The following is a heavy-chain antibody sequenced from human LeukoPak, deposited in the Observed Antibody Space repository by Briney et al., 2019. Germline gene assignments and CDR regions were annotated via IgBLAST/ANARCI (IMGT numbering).Heavy chain of an antibody. D-gene: IGHD1-26*01. Sequence: GASVKVSCKASGYTFTSYDINWVRQATGQGLEWMGWMNPNSGNTGYAQKFQGRVTMTRNTSISTAYMELSSLRSEDTAVYYCARGRRDTTDLDYWGQGTLVTVSS. CDR2: MNPNSGNT. CDR3: ARGRRDTTDLDY. CDR1: GYTFTSYD. J-gene: IGHJ4*02. V-gene: IGHV1-8*01.